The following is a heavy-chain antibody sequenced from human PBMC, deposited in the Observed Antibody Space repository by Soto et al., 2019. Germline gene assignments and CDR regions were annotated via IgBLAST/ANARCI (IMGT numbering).Heavy chain of an antibody. CDR3: ARDRGYFDY. Sequence: GGSLRLSCAASGVTFISYGMHWVRQAPGKGLEWVAVIWYDGSNKYYADSVKGRFTISRDSSKNTLYLQMNSLRAEDTAVYYCARDRGYFDYWGQGTLVTVSS. D-gene: IGHD5-12*01. V-gene: IGHV3-33*01. CDR2: IWYDGSNK. J-gene: IGHJ4*02. CDR1: GVTFISYG.